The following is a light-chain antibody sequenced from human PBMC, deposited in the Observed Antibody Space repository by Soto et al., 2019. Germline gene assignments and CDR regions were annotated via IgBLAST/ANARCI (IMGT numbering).Light chain of an antibody. J-gene: IGKJ1*01. CDR1: QSISTW. CDR2: TAS. V-gene: IGKV1-5*03. CDR3: QEHDSYPRT. Sequence: DIPMTQSPSTLSASVGDRVTITCRASQSISTWLAWYQQKPGKAPKLLIYTASNLERGVPSRFSGSGSGTEFNITISSVKPDDFATYCCQEHDSYPRTFGQGTKVEMK.